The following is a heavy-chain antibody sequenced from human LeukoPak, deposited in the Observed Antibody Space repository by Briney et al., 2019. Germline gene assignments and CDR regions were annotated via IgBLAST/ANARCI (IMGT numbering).Heavy chain of an antibody. CDR2: IYYSGST. J-gene: IGHJ4*02. V-gene: IGHV4-31*03. CDR3: ARDTRNYGGETTFDY. D-gene: IGHD4-23*01. Sequence: SQTLSLTCTVSGGSISSGGYYWSWIRQHPGKGLEWIGYIYYSGSTYYNPSLKSRVTISVDTSKNQFSLKLSSVTAADTAVYYCARDTRNYGGETTFDYWGQGTLVTVSS. CDR1: GGSISSGGYY.